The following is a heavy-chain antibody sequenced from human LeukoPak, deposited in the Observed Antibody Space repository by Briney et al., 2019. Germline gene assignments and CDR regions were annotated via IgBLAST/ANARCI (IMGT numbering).Heavy chain of an antibody. CDR1: GFIFSDYG. V-gene: IGHV3-33*01. J-gene: IGHJ4*02. Sequence: GRSLRLSCAVSGFIFSDYGFHWVSQAPGKGLEWVAVTRFDGSIKQYADSVKGRFTISRDDSKNTLYLQMNSLKSEDTAVYYCARWGGTRQYYFDYWGQGTLVTVSS. CDR2: TRFDGSIK. CDR3: ARWGGTRQYYFDY. D-gene: IGHD1-1*01.